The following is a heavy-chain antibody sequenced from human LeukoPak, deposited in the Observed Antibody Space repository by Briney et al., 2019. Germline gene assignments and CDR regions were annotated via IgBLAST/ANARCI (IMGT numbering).Heavy chain of an antibody. CDR3: ASGITGTTGSYYYYMDV. V-gene: IGHV4-4*09. J-gene: IGHJ6*03. CDR2: IYNRGST. CDR1: GGSISSYY. D-gene: IGHD1-14*01. Sequence: PSETLSLTCTVSGGSISSYYWSWIRQPPGKGLEWIWYIYNRGSTNYNPSLKSRVTISVDTSKNQFSLKLSSVTAADTAVYYCASGITGTTGSYYYYMDVWGKGTTVTVSS.